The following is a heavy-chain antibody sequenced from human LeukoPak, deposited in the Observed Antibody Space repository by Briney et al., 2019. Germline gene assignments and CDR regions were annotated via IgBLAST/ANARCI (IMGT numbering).Heavy chain of an antibody. V-gene: IGHV5-10-1*01. CDR3: ARHFSDTNPSDY. CDR1: GYGFSTIW. Sequence: GESLKISCNGAGYGFSTIWISWVRQMPGKGLEWMGMIDPSDSNTNYSPSFQGHVTISADRSISTAFLQWSSLKASDSAMYYCARHFSDTNPSDYLGQGTLVTVAS. CDR2: IDPSDSNT. D-gene: IGHD3-22*01. J-gene: IGHJ4*02.